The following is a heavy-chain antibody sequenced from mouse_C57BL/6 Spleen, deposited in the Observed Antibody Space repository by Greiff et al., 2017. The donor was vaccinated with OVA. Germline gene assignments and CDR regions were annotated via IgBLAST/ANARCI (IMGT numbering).Heavy chain of an antibody. CDR3: ASSYYYGSSYDWFAY. CDR1: GFSLTSYG. D-gene: IGHD1-1*01. CDR2: LWGDGST. Sequence: VQLVESGPGLVAPSQSLSITCTVSGFSLTSYGVSWVRQPPGKGLEWLGVLWGDGSTNYHSALISRLSISKDNSKSQVFLKLNSLQTDDTATYYCASSYYYGSSYDWFAYWGQGTLVTVSA. J-gene: IGHJ3*01. V-gene: IGHV2-3*01.